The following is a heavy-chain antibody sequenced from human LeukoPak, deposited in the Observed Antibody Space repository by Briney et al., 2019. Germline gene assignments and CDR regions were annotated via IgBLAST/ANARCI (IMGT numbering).Heavy chain of an antibody. CDR2: IYYSGST. D-gene: IGHD2-15*01. CDR3: ARVGCSGGSCPERVYNWFDP. Sequence: SETLSLTCTVSGGSISSSSYYWGWIRQPPGKGLEWIGSIYYSGSTYYNPSLKSRVTMSVDTSKNQFSLKLSSVTAADTAVYYCARVGCSGGSCPERVYNWFDPWGQGTLVTVSS. J-gene: IGHJ5*02. V-gene: IGHV4-39*07. CDR1: GGSISSSSYY.